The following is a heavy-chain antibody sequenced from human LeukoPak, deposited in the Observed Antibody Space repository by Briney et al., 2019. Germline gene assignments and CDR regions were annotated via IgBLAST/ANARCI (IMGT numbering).Heavy chain of an antibody. V-gene: IGHV1-18*01. J-gene: IGHJ3*02. CDR1: GFTFARYG. Sequence: ASVKVSCKTSGFTFARYGISWVRQAPGQGLEWMGWISAYNGNTNYAQKLQGRVTMTTDTSTSTAYMELRSLRSDDTAVYYCARLRGGSDAFDIWGQGTMVTVSS. CDR2: ISAYNGNT. D-gene: IGHD5-12*01. CDR3: ARLRGGSDAFDI.